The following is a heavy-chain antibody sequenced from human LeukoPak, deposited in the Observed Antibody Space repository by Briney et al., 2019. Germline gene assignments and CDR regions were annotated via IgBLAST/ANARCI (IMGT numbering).Heavy chain of an antibody. CDR2: INHSGST. Sequence: SETLSLTCAVYGGSFSGYYWSWIRRPPGKGLGWIGEINHSGSTNYNPSLKSRVTISVDTSKNQFSLKLSSVTAADTAVYYCARVPGYSRSRGAFDIWGQGAMVTVSS. D-gene: IGHD6-13*01. CDR1: GGSFSGYY. J-gene: IGHJ3*02. V-gene: IGHV4-34*01. CDR3: ARVPGYSRSRGAFDI.